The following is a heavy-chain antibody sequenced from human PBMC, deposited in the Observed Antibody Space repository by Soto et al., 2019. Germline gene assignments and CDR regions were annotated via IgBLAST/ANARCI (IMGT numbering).Heavy chain of an antibody. CDR1: GFNFNTYD. CDR3: ARIQLDTIMALEC. V-gene: IGHV3-33*01. J-gene: IGHJ4*01. CDR2: IWSDGNNR. Sequence: QVQLVESGGGVLQPGKSLRLSCAASGFNFNTYDFHWVRQAPGKGLEWVSVIWSDGNNRYYADSVKGRFTISRDISKNTVYLQMNTLRVEDTAVYFCARIQLDTIMALECWGHGTLVTVSS. D-gene: IGHD1-1*01.